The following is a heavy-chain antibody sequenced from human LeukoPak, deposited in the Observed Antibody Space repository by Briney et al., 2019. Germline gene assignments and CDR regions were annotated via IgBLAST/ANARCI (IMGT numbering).Heavy chain of an antibody. D-gene: IGHD4-11*01. J-gene: IGHJ2*01. CDR2: ISSSSSYI. CDR3: ARGLMTTVTTRWFDP. CDR1: GFTFSSYS. V-gene: IGHV3-21*01. Sequence: GGSLRLSCAASGFTFSSYSMNWVRQAPGKGLEWVSSISSSSSYIYYADSVKGRFTISRDNAKNSLYLQMNSLRAEDTAVYYCARGLMTTVTTRWFDPWGRGTLVTVSS.